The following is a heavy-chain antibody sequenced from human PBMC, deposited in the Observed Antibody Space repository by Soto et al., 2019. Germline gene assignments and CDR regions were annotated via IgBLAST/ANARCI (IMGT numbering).Heavy chain of an antibody. D-gene: IGHD4-4*01. CDR1: GFSFASSW. CDR2: IYPGDSDT. Sequence: EVQLVQSGAEVKKPGESLKISCKDSGFSFASSWIGWVRQMPGKGLEWMAVIYPGDSDTRYSPSFQGQVTNSADKSISTAYLQWSSLKASDTDMYYCARGDYRVLEFWGQGTLVTVSS. J-gene: IGHJ4*02. V-gene: IGHV5-51*03. CDR3: ARGDYRVLEF.